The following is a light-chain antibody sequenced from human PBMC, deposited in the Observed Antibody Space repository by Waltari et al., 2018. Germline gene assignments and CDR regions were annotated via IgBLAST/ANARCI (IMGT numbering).Light chain of an antibody. CDR3: QQRSNWPS. V-gene: IGKV3-11*01. Sequence: EIVLXXSPATLSLXPGERATLSCRASQSVSSYLAWYXQKPGQAXRPLIYDASNXATGIPARFSXSGSGTXXXLTISSLEPEDXAVXYXQQRSNWPSXXGXTXVEIK. CDR2: DAS. J-gene: IGKJ4*01. CDR1: QSVSSY.